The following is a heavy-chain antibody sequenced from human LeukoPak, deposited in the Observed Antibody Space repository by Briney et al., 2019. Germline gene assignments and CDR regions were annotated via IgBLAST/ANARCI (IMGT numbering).Heavy chain of an antibody. Sequence: EASVKVSCKASGGTFSSYAISWVRQAPGQGLEWMGGIIPICCTANYAQKFQGRVTITADKSTSTAYMGLSSLRSEDTAVYYCARACSSTSCSGSDYYYYGMDVWGKGTTVTVSS. CDR2: IIPICCTA. CDR3: ARACSSTSCSGSDYYYYGMDV. D-gene: IGHD2-2*01. J-gene: IGHJ6*04. CDR1: GGTFSSYA. V-gene: IGHV1-69*06.